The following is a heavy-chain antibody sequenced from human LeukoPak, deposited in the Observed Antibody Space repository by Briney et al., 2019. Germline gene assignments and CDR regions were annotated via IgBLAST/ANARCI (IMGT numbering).Heavy chain of an antibody. CDR3: ARENYCTNGVCWAFDP. Sequence: PSETLSLTCTVSGGSISSSDYSWGWIRQPPGKGLEWIGNIYYTGSSSYNSSLKSRVTISVDTSKNQFSLQLSSVTAADTAVYYCARENYCTNGVCWAFDPWGQGTLVTVSS. CDR2: IYYTGSS. D-gene: IGHD2-8*01. J-gene: IGHJ5*02. V-gene: IGHV4-39*07. CDR1: GGSISSSDYS.